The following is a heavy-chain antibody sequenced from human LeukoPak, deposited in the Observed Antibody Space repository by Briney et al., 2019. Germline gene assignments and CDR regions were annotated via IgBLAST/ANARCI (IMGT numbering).Heavy chain of an antibody. Sequence: SVKVSCKASGGTFSSYTISWVRQAPGQGLEWMGRIIPILGIANYAQKFQGRVTITADKSASTAYMELSSLRSEDTAVYYCAQTTPPYCSSTSCYSGNWFDPWGQGTLVTVSS. CDR1: GGTFSSYT. CDR3: AQTTPPYCSSTSCYSGNWFDP. J-gene: IGHJ5*02. V-gene: IGHV1-69*02. CDR2: IIPILGIA. D-gene: IGHD2-2*01.